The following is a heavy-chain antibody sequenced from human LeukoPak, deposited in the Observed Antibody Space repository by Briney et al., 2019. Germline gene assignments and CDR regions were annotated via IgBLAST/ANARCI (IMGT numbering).Heavy chain of an antibody. CDR3: AKGLWFREFRNPRFDY. D-gene: IGHD3-10*01. Sequence: PGGSLRLSCAASGFTFSDYAMSWVRQVPGKGLEWVSTLSGSGTTTFYANSVKGRFTISRDSSKNTLYLQMNSLRAEDTAVYYCAKGLWFREFRNPRFDYWGQGTLVTVSS. J-gene: IGHJ4*02. CDR1: GFTFSDYA. CDR2: LSGSGTTT. V-gene: IGHV3-23*01.